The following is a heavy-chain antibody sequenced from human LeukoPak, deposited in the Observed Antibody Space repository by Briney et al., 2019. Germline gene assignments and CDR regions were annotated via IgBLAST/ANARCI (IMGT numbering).Heavy chain of an antibody. CDR3: ARGPNYYGSGSYLS. D-gene: IGHD3-10*01. CDR2: INYSGST. J-gene: IGHJ5*02. Sequence: KPSETLSLTCTVSGGSVSSTTYFWSWIRQPPGKGLEWIASINYSGSTYYNPSLKSRVTISVDTSENQFSLKLSSVTAADTAVYYCARGPNYYGSGSYLSWGQGTLVTVSS. CDR1: GGSVSSTTYF. V-gene: IGHV4-39*01.